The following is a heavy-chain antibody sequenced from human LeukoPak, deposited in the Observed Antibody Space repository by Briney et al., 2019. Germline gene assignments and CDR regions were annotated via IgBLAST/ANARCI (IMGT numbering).Heavy chain of an antibody. J-gene: IGHJ4*02. Sequence: GGSLRLSCVASGFTFSSYEMNWVRQAPGKGLEWVSYISSSGSTIYYADSVKGRFTISRDNAKNSLYLQMNSLRAEDTAVYYCARGNTAHDYWGQGTLVTVSS. V-gene: IGHV3-48*03. CDR2: ISSSGSTI. CDR3: ARGNTAHDY. CDR1: GFTFSSYE. D-gene: IGHD5-18*01.